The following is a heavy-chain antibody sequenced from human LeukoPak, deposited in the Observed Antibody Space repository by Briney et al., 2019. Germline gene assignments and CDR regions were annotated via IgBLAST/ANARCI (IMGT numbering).Heavy chain of an antibody. CDR1: GYSFTSYG. CDR2: ISAYNGNT. Sequence: GESLKISCKGSGYSFTSYGISWVRQAPGQGLEWMGWISAYNGNTNYAQKLQGRVTMTTDTSTSTAYMELRSLRSDDTAVYYCARVGTPYYDFWSGYYNPVTLSHWGQGTLVTVSS. CDR3: ARVGTPYYDFWSGYYNPVTLSH. J-gene: IGHJ4*02. D-gene: IGHD3-3*01. V-gene: IGHV1-18*01.